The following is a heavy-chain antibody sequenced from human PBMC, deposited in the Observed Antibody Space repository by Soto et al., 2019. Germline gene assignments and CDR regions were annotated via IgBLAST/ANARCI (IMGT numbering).Heavy chain of an antibody. CDR3: ARGRYCLAGRCFPNWFDS. D-gene: IGHD2-15*01. CDR2: IYKSATT. CDR1: GDSISNLDYF. J-gene: IGHJ5*01. Sequence: SETLSLTCSVSGDSISNLDYFWAWIRQPPGQALEYIGYIYKSATTYYNPSFESRVAISVDTSKSQFSLNVTSVTAADTAVYFCARGRYCLAGRCFPNWFDSWGQGALVTVSS. V-gene: IGHV4-30-4*01.